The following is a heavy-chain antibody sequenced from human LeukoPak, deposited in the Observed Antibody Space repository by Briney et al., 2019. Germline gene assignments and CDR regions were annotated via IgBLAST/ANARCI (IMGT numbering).Heavy chain of an antibody. CDR1: GFTVSSNY. D-gene: IGHD6-19*01. J-gene: IGHJ4*02. CDR2: VYSGGST. Sequence: GGSLRLSCAASGFTVSSNYMSWVRQAPGKGLEWVSVVYSGGSTYYADSVKGRFTISRDNSKNTMYLQMNSMRAEDTAVYYCARGARLGYSSGWSAYYFDYWGQGTLVTVSS. V-gene: IGHV3-66*01. CDR3: ARGARLGYSSGWSAYYFDY.